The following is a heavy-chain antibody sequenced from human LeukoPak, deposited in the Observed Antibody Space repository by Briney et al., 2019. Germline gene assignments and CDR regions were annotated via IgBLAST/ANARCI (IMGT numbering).Heavy chain of an antibody. V-gene: IGHV3-73*01. D-gene: IGHD3-16*02. Sequence: GGSLRLSCAASGFTISGSAMHWVRQASGKGLEWVGSIRSKANSYATAYAASVKGRFTISRDDSKNTAYLQMNSLKTEDTAVYYCTRVNGGVISSYDYWGQGTLVTVSS. CDR2: IRSKANSYAT. CDR3: TRVNGGVISSYDY. CDR1: GFTISGSA. J-gene: IGHJ4*02.